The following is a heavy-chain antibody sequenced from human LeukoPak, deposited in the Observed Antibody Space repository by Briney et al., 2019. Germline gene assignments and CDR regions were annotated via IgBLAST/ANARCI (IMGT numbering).Heavy chain of an antibody. D-gene: IGHD6-13*01. CDR1: GYTFTSYD. V-gene: IGHV1-8*01. CDR3: ARGLRIAAEFPSSY. J-gene: IGHJ4*02. CDR2: MNPNSGNT. Sequence: ASVKVSCKASGYTFTSYDINWVRQATGQGLEWMGWMNPNSGNTGYAQKFQGRVTMTRNTSISTAYMELSSLRSEDTAVYYCARGLRIAAEFPSSYWGQGTLVTVSS.